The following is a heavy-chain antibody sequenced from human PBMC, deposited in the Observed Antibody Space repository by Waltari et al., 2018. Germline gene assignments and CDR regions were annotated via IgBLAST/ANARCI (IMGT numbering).Heavy chain of an antibody. D-gene: IGHD3-16*02. CDR2: VYYSGAA. CDR1: GGPIRTSRYY. V-gene: IGHV4-39*07. J-gene: IGHJ5*02. Sequence: QLQLQESGPGLVKPSETLSLTCTVSGGPIRTSRYYWGWIRQPPGKGLEWIGSVYYSGAAYYSPSLKSRVTILVDTSKNQFSLTLSSVTVADTAVYYCGRYSTYPDVCLDPWGQGTLVTVSP. CDR3: GRYSTYPDVCLDP.